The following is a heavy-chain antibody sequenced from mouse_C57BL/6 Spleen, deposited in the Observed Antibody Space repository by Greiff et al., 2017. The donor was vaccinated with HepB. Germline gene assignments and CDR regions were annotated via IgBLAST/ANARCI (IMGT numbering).Heavy chain of an antibody. J-gene: IGHJ1*03. CDR3: AREGYYGSRGYFDV. D-gene: IGHD1-1*01. CDR1: GYSITSGYY. V-gene: IGHV3-6*01. CDR2: ISYDGSN. Sequence: ESGPGLVKPSQSLSLTCSVTGYSITSGYYWNWIRQFPGNKLEWMGYISYDGSNNYNPSLKNRISITRDTSKNQFFLKLNSVTTEDTATYYCAREGYYGSRGYFDVWGTGTTVTVSS.